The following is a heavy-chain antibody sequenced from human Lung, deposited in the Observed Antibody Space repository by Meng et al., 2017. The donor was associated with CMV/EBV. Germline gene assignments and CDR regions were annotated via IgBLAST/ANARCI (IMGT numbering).Heavy chain of an antibody. CDR3: ARDKVRYYDFWSGYGGMDV. CDR2: INSDGSST. J-gene: IGHJ6*02. CDR1: GFTFSSYW. D-gene: IGHD3-3*01. V-gene: IGHV3-74*01. Sequence: GEXXMISCAASGFTFSSYWMHWVRQAPGKGLVWVSRINSDGSSTSYADSVKGRFTISRDNAKNTLYLQMNSLRAEDTPVYYCARDKVRYYDFWSGYGGMDVWGQGTTVTVSS.